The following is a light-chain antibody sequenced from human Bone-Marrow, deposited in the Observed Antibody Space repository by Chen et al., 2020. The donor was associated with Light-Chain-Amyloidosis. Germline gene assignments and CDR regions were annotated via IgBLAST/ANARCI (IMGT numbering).Light chain of an antibody. V-gene: IGLV3-25*03. J-gene: IGLJ2*01. CDR1: DLPTKY. Sequence: SYELTQPPSVSVSPGQTARITCSGDDLPTKYAYWYQQKPGQAPVLVIHGDTERPSGVSGRFSGSISGTTATLTISGVQAEDEADYHCQSADSSGTYEVIFGGGTKLTVL. CDR2: GDT. CDR3: QSADSSGTYEVI.